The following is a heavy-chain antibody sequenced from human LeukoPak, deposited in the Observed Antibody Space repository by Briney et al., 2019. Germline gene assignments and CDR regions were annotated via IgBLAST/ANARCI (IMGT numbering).Heavy chain of an antibody. D-gene: IGHD5-24*01. CDR2: IGIDSGNT. CDR1: GFRFSDYS. J-gene: IGHJ4*02. CDR3: ARDYKYAFDN. V-gene: IGHV3-48*01. Sequence: GGYLRLSGAGSGFRFSDYSMNWVRPAPGKGLEWISYIGIDSGNTHYAYSVKGRLTISGDMAKNSLYLQMHSQGVEDTAVYYCARDYKYAFDNWGQGTLVTVSS.